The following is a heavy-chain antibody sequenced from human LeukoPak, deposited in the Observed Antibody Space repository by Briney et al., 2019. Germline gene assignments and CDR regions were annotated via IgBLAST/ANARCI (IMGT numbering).Heavy chain of an antibody. V-gene: IGHV3-21*01. CDR3: ARDGGLLLWREVAFDI. Sequence: GGSLRLSCAASGFTFSSYSMNWVRQAPGKGLEWVSSISSSSSYIYYADSVKGRFTISRDNAKNSLYLQMNSLRAEDTAVYYCARDGGLLLWREVAFDIWGQGTMVTVSS. J-gene: IGHJ3*02. D-gene: IGHD3-10*01. CDR1: GFTFSSYS. CDR2: ISSSSSYI.